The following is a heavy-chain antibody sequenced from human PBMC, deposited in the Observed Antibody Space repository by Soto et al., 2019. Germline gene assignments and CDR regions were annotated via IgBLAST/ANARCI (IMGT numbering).Heavy chain of an antibody. V-gene: IGHV4-39*01. CDR2: IYYSGST. CDR1: GGSISSSSYY. D-gene: IGHD3-22*01. CDR3: ASDYYDSSGYLNWFDP. J-gene: IGHJ5*02. Sequence: SETLSLTCTVSGGSISSSSYYWGWIRQPPGKGLEWIGSIYYSGSTYYNPSLKSRVTISVDTSKNQFSLKLSSVTAADTAVYYCASDYYDSSGYLNWFDPWGQGTLVTVS.